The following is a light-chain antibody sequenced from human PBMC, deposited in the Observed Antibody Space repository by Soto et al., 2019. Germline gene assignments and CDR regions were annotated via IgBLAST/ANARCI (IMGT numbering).Light chain of an antibody. CDR3: QWLGSSPPEWT. J-gene: IGKJ1*01. CDR2: GAS. Sequence: EIVLTQSPGTLSLSPGERATLSCRASQSVSSTYLAWYQQKPGQAPRLLIFGASSRATGIPDRFSGSGSGTDFTLTISRLEPEDFAVYYCQWLGSSPPEWTFGQGTKVEIK. CDR1: QSVSSTY. V-gene: IGKV3-20*01.